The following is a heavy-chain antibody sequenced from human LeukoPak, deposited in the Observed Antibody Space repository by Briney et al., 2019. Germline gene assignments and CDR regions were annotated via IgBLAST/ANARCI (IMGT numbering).Heavy chain of an antibody. J-gene: IGHJ4*02. CDR1: GFTFSSYW. CDR2: IKQDGSEK. CDR3: ARESGWELLSAADY. Sequence: TGGSLRLSCAASGFTFSSYWMSWVRQAPGKGLEWVANIKQDGSEKYYVDSVKGRFTISRDNAKYSLYLQMNSLRAEDTAVYYSARESGWELLSAADYWGQGTLVTVSS. V-gene: IGHV3-7*01. D-gene: IGHD1-26*01.